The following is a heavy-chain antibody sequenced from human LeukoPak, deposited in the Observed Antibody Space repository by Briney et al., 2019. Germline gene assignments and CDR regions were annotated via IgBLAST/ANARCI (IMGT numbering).Heavy chain of an antibody. Sequence: PSETLSLTCTVSGGSISSSSYYWGWIRQPPGKGLEWIGSIYYSGSTYYNPSLKSRVTISVDTSKNQFSLKLSSVTAADTAVYYCARHVSYYPDGYYYYYMDVWGKGTTVTVSS. V-gene: IGHV4-39*01. J-gene: IGHJ6*03. CDR1: GGSISSSSYY. CDR2: IYYSGST. D-gene: IGHD3-10*01. CDR3: ARHVSYYPDGYYYYYMDV.